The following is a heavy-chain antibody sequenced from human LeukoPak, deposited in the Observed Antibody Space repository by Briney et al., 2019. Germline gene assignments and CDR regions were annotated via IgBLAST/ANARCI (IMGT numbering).Heavy chain of an antibody. CDR1: GFTFDDYA. D-gene: IGHD3-22*01. J-gene: IGHJ4*02. Sequence: TGGSLRLSCAASGFTFDDYAMHWVRQAPGKGLEWVSLISGDGGSTYYADSVKGRFTISRDNSKNSLYLQMNSLRTEDTALYYCAKDEASSSRCYYPSAGYWGQGTLVTVSS. CDR3: AKDEASSSRCYYPSAGY. CDR2: ISGDGGST. V-gene: IGHV3-43*02.